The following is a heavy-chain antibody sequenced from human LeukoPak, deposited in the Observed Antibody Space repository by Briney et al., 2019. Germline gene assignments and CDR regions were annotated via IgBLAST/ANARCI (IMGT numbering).Heavy chain of an antibody. V-gene: IGHV3-33*01. D-gene: IGHD2-21*01. CDR2: TWYAGRNN. CDR1: GFTFSSYG. CDR3: AREVAPLYFHYGMDV. J-gene: IGHJ6*01. Sequence: PGKSLRLSCAASGFTFSSYGMHWVRQAPGKGLEWVAVTWYAGRNNYYAASVKGRFTISRDDSKTTVYLLMNSLRAEDTAVYYCAREVAPLYFHYGMDVWGEGTTVTVSS.